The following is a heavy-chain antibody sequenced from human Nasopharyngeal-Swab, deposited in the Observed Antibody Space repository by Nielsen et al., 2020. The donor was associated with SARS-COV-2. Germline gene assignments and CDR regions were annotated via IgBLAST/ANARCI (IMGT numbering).Heavy chain of an antibody. J-gene: IGHJ4*02. CDR1: GGSLSSSNYY. D-gene: IGHD4-11*01. CDR3: GRLTKTTVTRRLYFDY. Sequence: SETLSLTCTVSGGSLSSSNYYWGWIRQPPGKGLEWIGTVSYSGPTYYNPSLKSRVTMSVDTSKNHFSLRLTSVTAADTAVYSCGRLTKTTVTRRLYFDYWGQGTLVTVSS. V-gene: IGHV4-39*02. CDR2: VSYSGPT.